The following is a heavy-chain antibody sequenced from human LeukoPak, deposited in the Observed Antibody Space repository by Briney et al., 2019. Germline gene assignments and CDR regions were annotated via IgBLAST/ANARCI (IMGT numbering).Heavy chain of an antibody. J-gene: IGHJ4*02. Sequence: GGSLRVSCAASGFTFSSYSMNWVRQAPGKGLEWISYVTYNGATMYYADSVKDRFTISRDNSKNMLYLQMNSLRAEDTAVYYCARDRGGYFDYWGQGTLVTVSS. V-gene: IGHV3-48*01. CDR2: VTYNGATM. CDR1: GFTFSSYS. CDR3: ARDRGGYFDY.